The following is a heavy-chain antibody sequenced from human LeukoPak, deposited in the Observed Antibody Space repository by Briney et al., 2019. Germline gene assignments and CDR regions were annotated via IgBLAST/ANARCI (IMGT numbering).Heavy chain of an antibody. J-gene: IGHJ4*02. CDR3: ARGLVDTAMLGDY. CDR2: INPNSGGT. Sequence: ASVKVSCKASGYTFTGYYVHWVRQAPGQGLEWMGWINPNSGGTNYAQKFQGRVTMTRDTSISTAYMELSRLRSDDTAVYYCARGLVDTAMLGDYWGQGTLVTVSS. D-gene: IGHD5-18*01. CDR1: GYTFTGYY. V-gene: IGHV1-2*02.